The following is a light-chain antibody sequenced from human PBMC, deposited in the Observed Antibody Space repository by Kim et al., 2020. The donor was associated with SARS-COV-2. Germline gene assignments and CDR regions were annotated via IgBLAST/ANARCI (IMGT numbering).Light chain of an antibody. CDR1: QSISSY. CDR2: AAS. Sequence: DIQMTQSPSSLSASVGDRVTITCRASQSISSYLNWYQQKPGKAPKLLIYAASSLQSGVPSRFSGSGSGTDFTLTISSLQPEDFATYDCQQSYSTPLTCGGGTKVDIK. V-gene: IGKV1-39*01. CDR3: QQSYSTPLT. J-gene: IGKJ4*01.